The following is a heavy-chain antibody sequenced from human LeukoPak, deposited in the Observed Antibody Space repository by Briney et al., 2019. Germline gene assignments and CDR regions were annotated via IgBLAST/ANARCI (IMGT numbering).Heavy chain of an antibody. V-gene: IGHV3-74*01. D-gene: IGHD3-22*01. Sequence: GGSLRLSCAASGFTFSSHWMHWVSQTPGKGLVWVARIKSDGSRTTYAGSVKGRFTISGDSAKNTLYLQMNSLRAEDTAVFYCAREDYNDNGWYFDLWGRGTLVTVSS. CDR1: GFTFSSHW. J-gene: IGHJ2*01. CDR3: AREDYNDNGWYFDL. CDR2: IKSDGSRT.